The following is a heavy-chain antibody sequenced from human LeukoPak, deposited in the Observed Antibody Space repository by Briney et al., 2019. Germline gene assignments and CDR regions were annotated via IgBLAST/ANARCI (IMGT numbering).Heavy chain of an antibody. CDR1: VDTFSSYA. J-gene: IGHJ4*02. D-gene: IGHD3-22*01. CDR2: IIPIFGTA. V-gene: IGHV1-69*13. Sequence: GASVKVSCKAPVDTFSSYAISWVRQAPGQGLEWMGGIIPIFGTANYAQKFQGRVTITADESTSTAYMELSSLRSEDTAVYYCARFLGPLVAADSSGYYYLNLDYWGQGTLVTVSS. CDR3: ARFLGPLVAADSSGYYYLNLDY.